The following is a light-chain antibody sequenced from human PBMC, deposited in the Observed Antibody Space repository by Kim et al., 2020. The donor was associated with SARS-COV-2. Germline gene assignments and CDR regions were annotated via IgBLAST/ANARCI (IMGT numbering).Light chain of an antibody. J-gene: IGKJ4*01. CDR2: AAS. CDR3: QQSYSTPLT. CDR1: QSMSTY. V-gene: IGKV1-39*01. Sequence: DIQMTQSPSSLSASVGDRVTITCRASQSMSTYLNWYQQKPGKAPKLLFYAASTLQSGVPSRFSGSGSGTDFTLTISSLQPEDFASYYCQQSYSTPLTFGGGTKVDIK.